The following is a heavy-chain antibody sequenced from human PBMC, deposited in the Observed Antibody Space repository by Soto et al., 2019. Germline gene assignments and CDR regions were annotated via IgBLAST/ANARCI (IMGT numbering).Heavy chain of an antibody. CDR1: GFTFSSYG. J-gene: IGHJ6*02. CDR2: IWYDGSNK. D-gene: IGHD2-21*02. Sequence: AGLSLRLSCAAAGFTFSSYGMHWVRQAPGKGLEWVAVIWYDGSNKYYADSVKGRFTISRDNSKNTLYLQMNSLRAEDTAVYYCARELPTIYYYYGMDVWGQGTTVTVSS. V-gene: IGHV3-33*01. CDR3: ARELPTIYYYYGMDV.